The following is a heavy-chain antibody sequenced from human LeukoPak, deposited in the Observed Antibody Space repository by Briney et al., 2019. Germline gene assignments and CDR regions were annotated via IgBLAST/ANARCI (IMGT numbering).Heavy chain of an antibody. CDR3: ARVSSVVTKPSDY. CDR1: GFSFSSYG. J-gene: IGHJ4*02. Sequence: GGSLRLSCAASGFSFSSYGMSWVRQAPGKGLEWVSYISSSGSTIYYADSVKGRFTISRDNAKNSLYLQMNSLGAEDTAVYYCARVSSVVTKPSDYWGQGTLVTVSS. CDR2: ISSSGSTI. V-gene: IGHV3-48*04. D-gene: IGHD4-17*01.